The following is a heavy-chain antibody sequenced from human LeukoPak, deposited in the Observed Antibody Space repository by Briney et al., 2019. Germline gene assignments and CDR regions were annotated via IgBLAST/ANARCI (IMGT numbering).Heavy chain of an antibody. J-gene: IGHJ5*02. D-gene: IGHD3-10*01. CDR2: ISSSSSYI. CDR3: AAGSGSYRDWFDP. Sequence: GGSLRLPCAASGFTFSSYSMNWVRQAPGKGLEWVSSISSSSSYIYYADSVKGRFTISRDNAKNSLYLQMNSLRAEDTAVYYCAAGSGSYRDWFDPWGQGTLVTVSS. V-gene: IGHV3-21*01. CDR1: GFTFSSYS.